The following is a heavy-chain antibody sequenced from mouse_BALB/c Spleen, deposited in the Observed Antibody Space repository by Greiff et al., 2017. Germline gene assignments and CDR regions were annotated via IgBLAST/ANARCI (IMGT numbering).Heavy chain of an antibody. CDR3: ARLIYYDYGGFAY. V-gene: IGHV5-9-4*01. Sequence: EVQGVESGGGLVKPGGSLKLSCAASGFTFSSYAMSWVRQSPEKRLAWVAEISSGGSYTYYPDTVTGRFTISRDNAKNTLYLEMSSLRSEDTAMYYCARLIYYDYGGFAYWGQGTLVTVSA. CDR1: GFTFSSYA. D-gene: IGHD2-4*01. CDR2: ISSGGSYT. J-gene: IGHJ3*01.